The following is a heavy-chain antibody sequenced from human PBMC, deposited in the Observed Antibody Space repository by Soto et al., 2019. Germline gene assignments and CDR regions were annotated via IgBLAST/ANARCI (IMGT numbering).Heavy chain of an antibody. J-gene: IGHJ6*02. CDR2: ILPIFGKT. CDR3: ASPTADDYYHYGVDV. CDR1: GDTFNTYT. Sequence: QMQVLQSGAEVKKPGSSVKVSCKASGDTFNTYTVSWVRQAPGQGLEWLGGILPIFGKTTYARKFQGRVTLTADESTSTVYMELRNLRSADTATYYYASPTADDYYHYGVDVWGQGTTVTVSS. D-gene: IGHD6-13*01. V-gene: IGHV1-69*01.